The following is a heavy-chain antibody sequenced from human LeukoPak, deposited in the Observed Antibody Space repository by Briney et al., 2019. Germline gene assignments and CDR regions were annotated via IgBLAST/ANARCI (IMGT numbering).Heavy chain of an antibody. CDR2: IYPGDSNT. Sequence: GESLKISCKGSGYSFTSYWIGWVRQMPGKGLEWMGIIYPGDSNTRYSPSFQGQVTISADKSISTAYLQWSSLKASDTAMYYCATHKGTYYYGSGPSPTLDYWGQGTLVTVSS. CDR3: ATHKGTYYYGSGPSPTLDY. CDR1: GYSFTSYW. V-gene: IGHV5-51*01. J-gene: IGHJ4*02. D-gene: IGHD3-10*01.